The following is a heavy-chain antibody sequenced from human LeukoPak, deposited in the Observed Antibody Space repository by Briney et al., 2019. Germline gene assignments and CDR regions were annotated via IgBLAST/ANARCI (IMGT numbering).Heavy chain of an antibody. V-gene: IGHV3-11*01. Sequence: GGSLRLSCAASGFTFSDYYMSWIRQAPGKGLEWVSYISSSGDTIYYADSVKGRFTISRDNAKNSLYLQMNSLRVEDTATYYCAKLKVFGSGSWDYWGQGSLVTVSS. D-gene: IGHD3-10*01. CDR2: ISSSGDTI. CDR3: AKLKVFGSGSWDY. J-gene: IGHJ4*02. CDR1: GFTFSDYY.